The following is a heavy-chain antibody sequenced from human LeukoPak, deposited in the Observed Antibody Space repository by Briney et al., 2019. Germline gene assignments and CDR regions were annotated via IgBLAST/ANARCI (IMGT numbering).Heavy chain of an antibody. J-gene: IGHJ4*02. Sequence: ASVKVSCKASGYTFTGYYMHWVQQAPGQGLEWMGWINPNSGGTNYAQKFQGWVTMTRDTSISTAYMELSRLRSDDTAVYYCARGSSSGWYGHDYWGQGTLVTVSS. CDR2: INPNSGGT. CDR1: GYTFTGYY. CDR3: ARGSSSGWYGHDY. D-gene: IGHD6-19*01. V-gene: IGHV1-2*04.